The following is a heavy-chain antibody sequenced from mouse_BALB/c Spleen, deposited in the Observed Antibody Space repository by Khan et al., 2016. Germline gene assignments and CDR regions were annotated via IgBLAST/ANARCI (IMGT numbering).Heavy chain of an antibody. D-gene: IGHD1-1*01. CDR3: VRRPYYCGSSYGYFDV. CDR1: GFTFSDYY. CDR2: ISDGGIYP. J-gene: IGHJ1*01. V-gene: IGHV5-4*02. Sequence: EVELVESGGDLVKPGGSLKLSCAASGFTFSDYYIYLFRQTPERRLEWVATISDGGIYPYYSDSVKGRFTISRDTAKKNLYLHRISLNSQDTAMDKDVRRPYYCGSSYGYFDVWGAGTTVTVSA.